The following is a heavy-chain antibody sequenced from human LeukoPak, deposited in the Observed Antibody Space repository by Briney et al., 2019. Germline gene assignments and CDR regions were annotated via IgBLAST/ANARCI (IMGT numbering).Heavy chain of an antibody. D-gene: IGHD5-12*01. CDR1: GASISRSDYF. V-gene: IGHV4-39*01. CDR3: ARHRVHSGYYGGDDFDY. Sequence: PSETLSLTCTVSGASISRSDYFWGWIRQPPGKGLEWIGSIYYSGSTYDNPSLKSRVTISVDTSKNHFTLKVSSVTAADTAVYYCARHRVHSGYYGGDDFDYWGQGTLVTVSS. J-gene: IGHJ4*02. CDR2: IYYSGST.